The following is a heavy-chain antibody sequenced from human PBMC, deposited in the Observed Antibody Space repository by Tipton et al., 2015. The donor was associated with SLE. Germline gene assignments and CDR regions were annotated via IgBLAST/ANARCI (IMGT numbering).Heavy chain of an antibody. D-gene: IGHD3-9*01. V-gene: IGHV4-34*01. CDR3: ARDLFPASWLDY. Sequence: AGLVKPSETLSLTCAVYGGSFSGYYWSWIRQPPGKGLEWIGEINHSGSTNYNPSLKSRVTMSVDTSKNQFSLKLSSVTAADTAVYYCARDLFPASWLDYWGQGTLVTVSS. CDR1: GGSFSGYY. J-gene: IGHJ4*02. CDR2: INHSGST.